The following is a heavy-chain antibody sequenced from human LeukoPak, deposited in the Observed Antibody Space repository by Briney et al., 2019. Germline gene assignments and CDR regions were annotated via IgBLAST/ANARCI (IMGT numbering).Heavy chain of an antibody. CDR1: GFAFSASA. CDR2: IRTKSNNYAT. J-gene: IGHJ4*02. Sequence: GGSLRLSCAASGFAFSASAIHWVRQASGKGLEWVGRIRTKSNNYATTYGASVKGRFTISRDDSKNTASLHMSSVKTEDTTMYFCTSYDNAGNYYYNYWGRGILVTVSS. V-gene: IGHV3-73*01. D-gene: IGHD3-22*01. CDR3: TSYDNAGNYYYNY.